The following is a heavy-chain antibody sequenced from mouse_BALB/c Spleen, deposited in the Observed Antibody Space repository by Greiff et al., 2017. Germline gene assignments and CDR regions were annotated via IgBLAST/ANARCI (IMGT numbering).Heavy chain of an antibody. CDR3: ARQLRRYAMDY. CDR1: GFNIKDTY. D-gene: IGHD1-2*01. J-gene: IGHJ4*01. Sequence: EVQLQESGAELVKPGASVKLSCTASGFNIKDTYMHWVKQRPEQGLEWIGRIDPANGNTKYDPKFQGKATITADTSSNTAYLQLSSLTSEDTAVYYCARQLRRYAMDYWGQGTSVTVSS. CDR2: IDPANGNT. V-gene: IGHV14-3*02.